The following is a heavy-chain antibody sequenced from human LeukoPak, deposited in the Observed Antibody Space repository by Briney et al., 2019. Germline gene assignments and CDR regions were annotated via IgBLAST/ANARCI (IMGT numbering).Heavy chain of an antibody. Sequence: GGSLRLSCAVSGFTFSSYTVNWVRQAPGKGLECVSSITGSSTYIYSADSVKGRFTISRDNAKNSLYLQMNSLRAEDTAVYYCARDLTVTSTCWFDRWGQGTLVTVSS. CDR3: ARDLTVTSTCWFDR. J-gene: IGHJ5*02. CDR2: ITGSSTYI. CDR1: GFTFSSYT. V-gene: IGHV3-21*01. D-gene: IGHD4-11*01.